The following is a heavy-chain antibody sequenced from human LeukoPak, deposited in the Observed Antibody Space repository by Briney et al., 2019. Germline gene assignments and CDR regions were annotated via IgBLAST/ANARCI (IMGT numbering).Heavy chain of an antibody. J-gene: IGHJ4*02. Sequence: SETLSLTCTVSGGSISSYYWSWIRQPPGKGLEWIGYIYYSGSTNYNPSLKSRVTISVDTSKNQFSLKLSSVTAADTAVYYCAREHRGSYPHWGQGTLVTVSS. CDR2: IYYSGST. D-gene: IGHD1-26*01. CDR1: GGSISSYY. V-gene: IGHV4-59*01. CDR3: AREHRGSYPH.